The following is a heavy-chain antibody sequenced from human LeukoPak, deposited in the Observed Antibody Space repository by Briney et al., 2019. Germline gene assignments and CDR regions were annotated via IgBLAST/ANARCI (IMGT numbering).Heavy chain of an antibody. Sequence: SVKVSCKASGGTFSSYAISWVRQAPGQGLEWMGRIIPIFGTANYAQKFQGRVTITTDESTSTAYMELSSLRSEDTAVYYCAREVSYCTNGVCYGGYFQHWGQAPWSPSPQ. CDR2: IIPIFGTA. J-gene: IGHJ1*01. CDR3: AREVSYCTNGVCYGGYFQH. CDR1: GGTFSSYA. D-gene: IGHD2-8*01. V-gene: IGHV1-69*05.